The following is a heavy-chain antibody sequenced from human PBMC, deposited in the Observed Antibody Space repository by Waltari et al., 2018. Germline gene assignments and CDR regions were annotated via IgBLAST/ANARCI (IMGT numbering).Heavy chain of an antibody. J-gene: IGHJ2*01. CDR2: LSASGHVS. D-gene: IGHD2-2*01. CDR1: GFTFSDHA. CDR3: AKNATLGRARYFDL. V-gene: IGHV3-23*01. Sequence: QLLESGGGLVQPGKSLRLSCVASGFTFSDHAMSWVRQRPGEGLGWVSSLSASGHVSYYTASVKGWFVISRDNSKNTLFLHLNAVTVGDTAIFYCAKNATLGRARYFDLWGRGTLVTVSP.